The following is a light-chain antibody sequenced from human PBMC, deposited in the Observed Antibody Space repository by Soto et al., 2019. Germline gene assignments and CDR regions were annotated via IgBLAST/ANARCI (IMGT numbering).Light chain of an antibody. J-gene: IGKJ1*01. V-gene: IGKV2-30*01. CDR3: MQTTRWPRT. CDR2: KVS. Sequence: DVVMTQSPLSLPVTLGQPASISCRSSQSLETSDGDTYLNWFHQRPGQSPRRLIYKVSKRDSGVPDRFSGSGSGTDFTMKITRVEAEDVVVYYCMQTTRWPRTFGQGTKVEIK. CDR1: QSLETSDGDTY.